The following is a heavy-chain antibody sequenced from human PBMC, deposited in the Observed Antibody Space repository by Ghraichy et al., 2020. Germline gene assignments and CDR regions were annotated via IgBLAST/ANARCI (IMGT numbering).Heavy chain of an antibody. CDR2: IYSGGST. CDR1: GFTVSSNY. CDR3: AREQEEDYYGMDV. V-gene: IGHV3-53*01. J-gene: IGHJ6*02. Sequence: ETLSLTCAASGFTVSSNYMSWVRQAPGKGLEWVSVIYSGGSTYYADSVKGRFTISRDNSKNTLYLQMNSLRAEDTAVYYCAREQEEDYYGMDVWGQGTTVTVSS.